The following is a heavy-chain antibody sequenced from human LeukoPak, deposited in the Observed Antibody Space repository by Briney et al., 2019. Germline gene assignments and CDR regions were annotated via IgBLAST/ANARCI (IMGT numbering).Heavy chain of an antibody. CDR3: ARGLGYDILTGYGVFDY. Sequence: SETLSLTCAVYGGSFSGYYWSWIRQPPGKGLEWIGEINHSGSTNYNPSLKSRVTISVDTSKNQFSLKLSSVTAADTAVYYCARGLGYDILTGYGVFDYWGQGTLVTVSS. CDR1: GGSFSGYY. D-gene: IGHD3-9*01. CDR2: INHSGST. V-gene: IGHV4-34*01. J-gene: IGHJ4*02.